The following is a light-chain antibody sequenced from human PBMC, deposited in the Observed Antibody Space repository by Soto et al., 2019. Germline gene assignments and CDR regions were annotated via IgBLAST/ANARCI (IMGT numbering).Light chain of an antibody. CDR1: QRLSGSN. V-gene: IGKV3-20*01. Sequence: EIVLTQSPGTLSLPPGERANISCRASQRLSGSNVGWYQQRPGQAPSLLIYGASKRTTGVPDRFSGSGSGTDFTLTITRLEPEDFAVYYCHYYGRSPLPFGGGTKV. CDR3: HYYGRSPLP. CDR2: GAS. J-gene: IGKJ4*01.